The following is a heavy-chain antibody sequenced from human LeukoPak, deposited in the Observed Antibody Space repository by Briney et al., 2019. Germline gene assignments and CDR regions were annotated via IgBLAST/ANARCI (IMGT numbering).Heavy chain of an antibody. Sequence: SETLSLTCTVSGGSISSYYWSWIRQPPGKGLEWIGYIYYSGSTNYNPSLKSRVTISVDTSKNQFSLKLSSVTAADTAVYYCARDRSDSGSFFDYWGQGTLVTVSS. J-gene: IGHJ4*02. CDR1: GGSISSYY. CDR3: ARDRSDSGSFFDY. D-gene: IGHD3-10*01. V-gene: IGHV4-59*01. CDR2: IYYSGST.